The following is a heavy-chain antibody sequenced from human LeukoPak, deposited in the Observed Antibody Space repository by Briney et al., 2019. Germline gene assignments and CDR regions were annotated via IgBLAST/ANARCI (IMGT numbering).Heavy chain of an antibody. V-gene: IGHV4-34*01. CDR1: GGSFSGYY. J-gene: IGHJ4*02. Sequence: SETLSLTCAVYGGSFSGYYWSWIRQPPGKGLEWIGEINHSGSTDYNPSLKSRVTISVDTSKNQFSLKLSSVTAADTAMYYCAREAPYYYDSSGYSDYWGQGTLVTVSS. CDR3: AREAPYYYDSSGYSDY. CDR2: INHSGST. D-gene: IGHD3-22*01.